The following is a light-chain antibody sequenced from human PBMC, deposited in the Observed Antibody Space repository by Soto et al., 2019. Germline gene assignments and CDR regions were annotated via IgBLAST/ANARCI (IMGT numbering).Light chain of an antibody. CDR2: KAS. CDR1: QSIGTW. CDR3: QQYNSYSRT. Sequence: DIPMTQSPSTLSAVVGDRVTITCRASQSIGTWLAWYQQKPGKAPNLLIYKASSLESGVPSRFSGSGSGTEFTLTISSLQPDDFATYYCQQYNSYSRTFGRGTKVEIK. J-gene: IGKJ1*01. V-gene: IGKV1-5*03.